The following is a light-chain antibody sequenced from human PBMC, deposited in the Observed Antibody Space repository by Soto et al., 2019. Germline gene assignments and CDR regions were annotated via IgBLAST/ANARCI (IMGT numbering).Light chain of an antibody. V-gene: IGKV3-11*01. CDR3: QQRSNWPPSIT. Sequence: EIVMTQSPATLSVCPGERATLSCRASQSVSSNLAWYQQKPGQAPRLLIYDASNRATGTPARFSGSGSGTDFTLTISSLEPEDFAVYYCQQRSNWPPSITFGQGTRLEIK. J-gene: IGKJ5*01. CDR2: DAS. CDR1: QSVSSN.